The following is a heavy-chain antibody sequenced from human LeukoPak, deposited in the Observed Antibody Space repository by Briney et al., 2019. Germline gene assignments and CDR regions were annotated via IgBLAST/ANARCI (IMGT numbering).Heavy chain of an antibody. J-gene: IGHJ6*02. CDR1: GGSISSYY. CDR3: ARVGYYDFWSGSYGMDV. Sequence: SETLSLTCTVSGGSISSYYWSWIRQPPGKGLEWIGYIYYSGSTNYNPSLKSRVTISVDTSKNQFSLKLSSVTAADTAVYYCARVGYYDFWSGSYGMDVWGQGTTVTVSS. D-gene: IGHD3-3*01. CDR2: IYYSGST. V-gene: IGHV4-59*01.